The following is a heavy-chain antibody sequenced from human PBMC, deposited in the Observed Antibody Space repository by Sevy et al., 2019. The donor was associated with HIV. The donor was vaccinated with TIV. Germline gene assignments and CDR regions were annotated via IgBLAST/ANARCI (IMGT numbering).Heavy chain of an antibody. D-gene: IGHD3-3*01. CDR2: ISVYTGDT. CDR3: ARQRSGPWYFDY. Sequence: ASVKVSCKASGYTFSNYDINWVRQAPGQGLEWMGRISVYTGDTDYSQKLQGRVTMTTDTSTNTVYMDLRSLRSDDTAMYYCARQRSGPWYFDYWGQGTLVTVSS. V-gene: IGHV1-18*01. CDR1: GYTFSNYD. J-gene: IGHJ4*02.